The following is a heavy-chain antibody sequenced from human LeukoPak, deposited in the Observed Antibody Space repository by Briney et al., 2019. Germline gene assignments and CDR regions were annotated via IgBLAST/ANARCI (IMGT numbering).Heavy chain of an antibody. CDR1: GFTFSSYA. CDR3: AKDVTFYFGSGSNPNWFDP. J-gene: IGHJ5*02. V-gene: IGHV3-23*01. D-gene: IGHD3-10*01. CDR2: ISGSDGST. Sequence: GGSLRLSCAASGFTFSSYAMSWVRQTPGKGVEWVSGISGSDGSTYYTDSVKGRFTISRDNSKNTLYLHMNSLRAEDTAVYYCAKDVTFYFGSGSNPNWFDPWGQGTLVTVSS.